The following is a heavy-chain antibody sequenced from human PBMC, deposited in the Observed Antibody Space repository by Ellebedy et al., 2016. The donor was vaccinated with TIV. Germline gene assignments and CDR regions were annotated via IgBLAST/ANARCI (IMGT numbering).Heavy chain of an antibody. J-gene: IGHJ6*02. Sequence: GGSLRLSXAASGFTFSDYYMSWIRQAPGKGLEWVSYISSSGSTIYYADSVKGRFTISRDNAKNSLYLQMNSLRAEDTAVYYCAKDREWCTTNYYYYGMDVWGQGTTVTVSS. CDR2: ISSSGSTI. CDR1: GFTFSDYY. CDR3: AKDREWCTTNYYYYGMDV. D-gene: IGHD2-8*02. V-gene: IGHV3-11*01.